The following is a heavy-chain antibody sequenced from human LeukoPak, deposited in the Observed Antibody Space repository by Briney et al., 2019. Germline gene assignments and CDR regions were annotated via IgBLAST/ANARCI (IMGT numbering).Heavy chain of an antibody. Sequence: SVKVSCKASGGTFSSYAISWVRQAPEQGLEWMGGIIPIFGTANYAQKFQGRVTITADESTSTAYMELTSLRSEDTAVYYCARNPLGVARDAFDIWGQGTMVTVSS. CDR1: GGTFSSYA. J-gene: IGHJ3*02. V-gene: IGHV1-69*13. CDR3: ARNPLGVARDAFDI. CDR2: IIPIFGTA. D-gene: IGHD1-14*01.